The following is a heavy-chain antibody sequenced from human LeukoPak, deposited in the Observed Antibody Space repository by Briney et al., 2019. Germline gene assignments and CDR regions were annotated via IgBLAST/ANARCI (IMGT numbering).Heavy chain of an antibody. J-gene: IGHJ4*02. CDR2: IYKGGNT. CDR3: ASRHCSGGGCYFAGADPFDY. D-gene: IGHD2-15*01. Sequence: PGGFLRLSCAASGFTVSSTYVSWVRQAPGKGLEWVSVIYKGGNTYYIDSVMGRFTISRDTSKNTLYLQMNSLRAEDTAVYYCASRHCSGGGCYFAGADPFDYWGQGTLVTVSS. CDR1: GFTVSSTY. V-gene: IGHV3-53*01.